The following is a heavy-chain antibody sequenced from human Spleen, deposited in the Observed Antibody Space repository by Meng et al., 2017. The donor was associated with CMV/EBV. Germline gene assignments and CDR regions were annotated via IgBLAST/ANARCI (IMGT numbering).Heavy chain of an antibody. Sequence: GGSLRLSCKGFGYSFTSYWIGWVRQMPGKGLEWMGIMYPGDSDTKYSPSFQGQVTISVDTSISTAHLQWSSLKASDTAMYYCGRPARDYSGMDVWGQGTTVTVSS. CDR1: GYSFTSYW. CDR3: GRPARDYSGMDV. D-gene: IGHD6-6*01. J-gene: IGHJ6*02. V-gene: IGHV5-51*01. CDR2: MYPGDSDT.